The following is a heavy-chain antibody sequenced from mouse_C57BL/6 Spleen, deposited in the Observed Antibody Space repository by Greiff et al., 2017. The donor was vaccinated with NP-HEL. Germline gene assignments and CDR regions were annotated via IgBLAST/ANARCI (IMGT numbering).Heavy chain of an antibody. CDR3: TRTPAITTPRDYYFDY. CDR2: ISSGGDYI. J-gene: IGHJ2*01. CDR1: GFTFSSYA. V-gene: IGHV5-9-1*02. Sequence: EVQGVESGEGLVKPGGSLKLSCAASGFTFSSYAMSWVRQTPEKRLEWVAYISSGGDYIYYADTVKGRFTISRDNARNTLYLQMSSLKSEDTAMYYCTRTPAITTPRDYYFDYWGQGTTLTVSS. D-gene: IGHD1-1*01.